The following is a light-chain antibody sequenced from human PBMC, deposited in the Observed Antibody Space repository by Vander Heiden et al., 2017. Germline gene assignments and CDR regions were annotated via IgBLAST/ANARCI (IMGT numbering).Light chain of an antibody. CDR2: DVN. V-gene: IGLV2-14*03. J-gene: IGLJ2*01. CDR3: SSYTNNTALV. CDR1: SNDVGGYNF. Sequence: QSPRTQPASVSESAGHSITTSCTGTSNDVGGYNFVSWFQQHPGKAPKLMIYDVNVRPSGVASRFSGSKSGNTASLTISGIQSEDEAHYYCSSYTNNTALVFGGGTKLSVL.